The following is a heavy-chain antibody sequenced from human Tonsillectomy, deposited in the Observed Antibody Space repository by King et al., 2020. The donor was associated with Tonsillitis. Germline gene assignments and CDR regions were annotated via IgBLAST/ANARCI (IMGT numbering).Heavy chain of an antibody. CDR3: ARAEVTFGGYVMGHFDY. CDR2: IIPILGIT. CDR1: GGTFRSYA. D-gene: IGHD3-16*01. V-gene: IGHV1-69*09. J-gene: IGHJ4*02. Sequence: VQLVESGAEVKKPGSSVKVSCKASGGTFRSYAISWVRQAPGQGLEWMGRIIPILGITNYAQKFQGRVTITADKSTSTAYMELSSLRSEDTAVYYCARAEVTFGGYVMGHFDYWGQGTLVTVSS.